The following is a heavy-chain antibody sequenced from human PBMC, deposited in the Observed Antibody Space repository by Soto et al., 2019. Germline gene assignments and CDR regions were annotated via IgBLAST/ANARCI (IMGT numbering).Heavy chain of an antibody. CDR2: INAGNGDT. J-gene: IGHJ4*02. CDR1: GYTFSSFA. V-gene: IGHV1-3*01. D-gene: IGHD1-26*01. CDR3: ARKVGARAY. Sequence: QVQLVQSGAEVKKPGASVKVSCKASGYTFSSFAIHWVRQAPGQGLEWMGWINAGNGDTKYSQKFQGRVTIARDTAASTAYMELGSLTFEDTAVYYCARKVGARAYWGQGTLVTVSS.